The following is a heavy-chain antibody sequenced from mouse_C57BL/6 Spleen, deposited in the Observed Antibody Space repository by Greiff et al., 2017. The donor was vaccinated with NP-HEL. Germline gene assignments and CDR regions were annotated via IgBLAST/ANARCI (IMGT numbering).Heavy chain of an antibody. J-gene: IGHJ4*01. Sequence: EVQLVESGGDLVKPGGSLKLSCAASGFTFSSYGMSWVRQTPDKRLEWVATISSGGSYTYYPDSVKGRFTISRDNAKNTLYLQMSSLKSEDTAMYYCARQLGDYAMDYWGQGTSVTVSS. CDR1: GFTFSSYG. CDR2: ISSGGSYT. D-gene: IGHD4-1*01. V-gene: IGHV5-6*01. CDR3: ARQLGDYAMDY.